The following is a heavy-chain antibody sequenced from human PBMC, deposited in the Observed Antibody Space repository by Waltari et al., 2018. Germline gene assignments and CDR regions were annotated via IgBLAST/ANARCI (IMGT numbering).Heavy chain of an antibody. CDR3: VRRMGAASGWFDP. J-gene: IGHJ5*02. V-gene: IGHV3-64*07. D-gene: IGHD2-15*01. CDR2: ISNDGENS. CDR1: GFTFSTYA. Sequence: DVQLVESGGGLVQPGGSLRLSCAASGFTFSTYAMLWVRQAPGKGVDYVAAISNDGENSFYTDSVKGRFTISRDKSKNTLILQMASLRPEDTAIYYCVRRMGAASGWFDPWGQGTLVTVSS.